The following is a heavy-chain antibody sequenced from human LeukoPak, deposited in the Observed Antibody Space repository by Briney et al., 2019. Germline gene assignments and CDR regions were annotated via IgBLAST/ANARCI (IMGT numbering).Heavy chain of an antibody. D-gene: IGHD3-10*01. J-gene: IGHJ5*02. V-gene: IGHV1-46*01. CDR3: ARDNSVGDISGWFDP. Sequence: ASVKVSCKASGDTFSRYAISWVRQAPGQGLEWVGLINPTGSRTLYAQKFQGRVTMTRDMSTSTDYMELSSLRSENTAIYYCARDNSVGDISGWFDPWGQGTLVTVSS. CDR2: INPTGSRT. CDR1: GDTFSRYA.